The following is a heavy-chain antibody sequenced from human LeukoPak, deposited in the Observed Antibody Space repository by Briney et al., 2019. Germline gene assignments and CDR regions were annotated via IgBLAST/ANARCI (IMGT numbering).Heavy chain of an antibody. CDR1: GFTLSSYA. Sequence: PGRSLRLSCAASGFTLSSYAMHWVRQAPGKGLEWVAVISYDGSNKYYADSVKGRFTISRDNSKNTLYLQMNSLRAEDTAVYYCASVRGPYYFDYWGQGTLVTVSS. D-gene: IGHD3-10*01. V-gene: IGHV3-30*04. CDR3: ASVRGPYYFDY. CDR2: ISYDGSNK. J-gene: IGHJ4*02.